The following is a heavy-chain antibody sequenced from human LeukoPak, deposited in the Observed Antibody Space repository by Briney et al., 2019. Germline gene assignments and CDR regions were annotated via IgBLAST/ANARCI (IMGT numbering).Heavy chain of an antibody. J-gene: IGHJ4*02. CDR2: ISGSGGST. Sequence: GGSLRLSFAASGFTFSSYAMSWVRQAPGKGLEWVSAISGSGGSTYYADSVKGRFTISRDNSKNTLYLQMNSLRAEDTAVYYCAKDRPYYYGSGSYGYWGQGTLVTVSS. CDR3: AKDRPYYYGSGSYGY. D-gene: IGHD3-10*01. V-gene: IGHV3-23*01. CDR1: GFTFSSYA.